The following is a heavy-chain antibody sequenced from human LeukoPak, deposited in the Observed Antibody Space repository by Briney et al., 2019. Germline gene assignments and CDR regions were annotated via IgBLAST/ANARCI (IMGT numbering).Heavy chain of an antibody. CDR2: INRDGSQT. V-gene: IGHV3-7*01. D-gene: IGHD1-26*01. CDR1: GFTFSTFW. CDR3: ARVGATCCYYYYMDV. Sequence: GGSLRLSCAASGFTFSTFWMTWVRQAPGKGLEWVANINRDGSQTYYVDSAKGRFTISRDNAQNSLYLQMSSLRAEDTAVYYCARVGATCCYYYYMDVWGKGTTVTVSS. J-gene: IGHJ6*03.